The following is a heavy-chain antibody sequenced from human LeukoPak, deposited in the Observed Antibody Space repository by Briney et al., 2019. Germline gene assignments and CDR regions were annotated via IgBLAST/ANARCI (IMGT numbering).Heavy chain of an antibody. Sequence: GASVKVSCKASGGTFSSYAISWVRQAPGQGLEWMGGIIPIFGTANYAQKFQGRVTITADKSTSTAYMELSSLRSEDTAVYYCARGGRHCSGGSCYWVHWGQGTLVTVSS. CDR2: IIPIFGTA. J-gene: IGHJ4*02. D-gene: IGHD2-15*01. V-gene: IGHV1-69*06. CDR3: ARGGRHCSGGSCYWVH. CDR1: GGTFSSYA.